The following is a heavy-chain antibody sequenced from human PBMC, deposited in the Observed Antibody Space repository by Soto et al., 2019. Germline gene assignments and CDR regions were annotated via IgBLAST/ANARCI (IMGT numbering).Heavy chain of an antibody. CDR1: GFTFGSYA. Sequence: GGSLRLSCAASGFTFGSYAMSWVRQAPGKGLEWVSAISGSGGSTYYADSVKGRFTISRDNSKNTLYLQMNSLRAEDTAVYYCAKASAVVVVAATPFDYWGQGTLVTVSS. D-gene: IGHD2-15*01. CDR3: AKASAVVVVAATPFDY. V-gene: IGHV3-23*01. CDR2: ISGSGGST. J-gene: IGHJ4*02.